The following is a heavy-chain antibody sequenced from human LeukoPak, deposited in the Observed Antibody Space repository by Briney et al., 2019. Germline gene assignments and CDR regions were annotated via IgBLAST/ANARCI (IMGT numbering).Heavy chain of an antibody. CDR2: IYVGGHT. CDR3: ARDFAQTYYYDSSGYRGGYY. V-gene: IGHV3-53*01. J-gene: IGHJ4*02. Sequence: GGSLRLSCAASGFTVSSNYMSWVRQPPGKGLEWVSVIYVGGHTHYSNPVKGRFTISRDSSKNTLYLEMNNLRAEDTAVYFCARDFAQTYYYDSSGYRGGYYWGQGTLVTVSS. D-gene: IGHD3-22*01. CDR1: GFTVSSNY.